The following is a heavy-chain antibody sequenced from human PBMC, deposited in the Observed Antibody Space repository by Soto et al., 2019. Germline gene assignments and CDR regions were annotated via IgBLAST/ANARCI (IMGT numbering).Heavy chain of an antibody. CDR3: TTDSTQTFCDGGPCYSLQTKIHDS. Sequence: ESGGGLVKPGGSLRLSCAASGFTFSNGWMSWVRQAPGKGLEWVGRIKSRTAGGTADSSAPVKGRFTISRDDSKDTLYLQMNSLQTEDTAVYYCTTDSTQTFCDGGPCYSLQTKIHDSLGQGTLVTVSS. J-gene: IGHJ4*02. D-gene: IGHD2-21*01. V-gene: IGHV3-15*01. CDR1: GFTFSNGW. CDR2: IKSRTAGGTA.